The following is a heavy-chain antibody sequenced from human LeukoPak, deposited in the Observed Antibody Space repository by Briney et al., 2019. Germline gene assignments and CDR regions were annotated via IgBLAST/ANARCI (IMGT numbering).Heavy chain of an antibody. V-gene: IGHV1-18*01. J-gene: IGHJ4*02. CDR2: ISVYNGNT. CDR3: ARNYHDSSGYYYFDY. CDR1: GYTFTSYG. Sequence: ASVKVSCKASGYTFTSYGISWVRQAPGQGLEWMGWISVYNGNTNYAQELQGRVTMTTDTSTSTAYMELRSLRSDDTAVYYCARNYHDSSGYYYFDYWGQGTLVTVSS. D-gene: IGHD3-22*01.